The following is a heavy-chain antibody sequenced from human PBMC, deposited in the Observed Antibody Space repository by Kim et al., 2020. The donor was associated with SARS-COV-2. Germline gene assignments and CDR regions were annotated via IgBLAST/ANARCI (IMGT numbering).Heavy chain of an antibody. CDR1: GFTFNTHS. CDR3: ASDGIGANPGDAFSI. J-gene: IGHJ3*02. D-gene: IGHD1-26*01. Sequence: GWSLRLSCAASGFTFNTHSMNWVRQAPGKGLEWLSYINSNGAIIYYAGSVKGRFTISRDNAKNSLSLQMDSLRDDDTAMYYCASDGIGANPGDAFSIWGQGTMVTVSS. CDR2: INSNGAII. V-gene: IGHV3-48*02.